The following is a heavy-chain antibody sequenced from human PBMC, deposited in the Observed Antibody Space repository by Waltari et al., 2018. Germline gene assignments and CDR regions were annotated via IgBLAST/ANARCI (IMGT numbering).Heavy chain of an antibody. J-gene: IGHJ4*02. CDR1: GFTFDDYA. CDR2: ISWNSGSI. D-gene: IGHD6-6*01. V-gene: IGHV3-9*03. CDR3: AKSLDYSSSSGAFDY. Sequence: EVQLVESGGGLVQPGRSLRLSCAASGFTFDDYAMHWVRQAPGKGLEWVSGISWNSGSIGYADSVKGRFTISRDNAKNSLYLQMNSLRAEDMALDYCAKSLDYSSSSGAFDYWGQGTLVTVSS.